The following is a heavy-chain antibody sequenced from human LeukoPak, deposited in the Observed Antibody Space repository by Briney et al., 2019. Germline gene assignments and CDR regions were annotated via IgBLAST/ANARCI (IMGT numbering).Heavy chain of an antibody. CDR2: ISWNSGSI. J-gene: IGHJ4*02. Sequence: PGGSLRLSCAASGLIFDDYAMHWVRQTPGKGLEWVSGISWNSGSIGYADSVKGRFTISRDNAKNFLYLQMNSLRAEDTAVYYCAREGQYYYDSSGYYGYWGQGTLVTVSS. V-gene: IGHV3-9*01. CDR3: AREGQYYYDSSGYYGY. D-gene: IGHD3-22*01. CDR1: GLIFDDYA.